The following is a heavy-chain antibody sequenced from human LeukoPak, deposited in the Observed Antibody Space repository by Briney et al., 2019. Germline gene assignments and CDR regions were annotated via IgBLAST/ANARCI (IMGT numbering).Heavy chain of an antibody. Sequence: SETLSLTCAVCGGSFSGYYWSWIRQPPGKGLEWIGEINHSGSTNYNPSLKSRVTISVDTSKNQFSLKLSSVTAADTAVYYCARGGAGYCSSTSCRRGYSYGIYDYWGQGTLVTVSS. CDR3: ARGGAGYCSSTSCRRGYSYGIYDY. D-gene: IGHD2-2*01. CDR2: INHSGST. J-gene: IGHJ4*02. CDR1: GGSFSGYY. V-gene: IGHV4-34*01.